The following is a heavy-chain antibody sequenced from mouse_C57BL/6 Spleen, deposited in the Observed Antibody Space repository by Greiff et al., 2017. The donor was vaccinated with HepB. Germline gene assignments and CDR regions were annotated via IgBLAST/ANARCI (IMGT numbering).Heavy chain of an antibody. Sequence: EVQRVESGGGLVQPGGSMKLSCVASGFTFSNYWMNWVRQSPEKGLEWVAQIRLKSDNYATHYAESVKGRFTISRDDSKSSVYLQMNNLRAEDTGIYYCTRWAAQATLAYWGQGTLVTVSA. CDR3: TRWAAQATLAY. V-gene: IGHV6-3*01. D-gene: IGHD3-2*02. CDR1: GFTFSNYW. J-gene: IGHJ3*01. CDR2: IRLKSDNYAT.